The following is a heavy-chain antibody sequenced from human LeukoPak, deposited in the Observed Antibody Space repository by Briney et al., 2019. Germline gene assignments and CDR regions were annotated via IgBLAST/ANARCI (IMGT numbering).Heavy chain of an antibody. J-gene: IGHJ4*02. D-gene: IGHD2-2*01. CDR2: IIPIFCAA. CDR1: GGTFSSYA. V-gene: IGHV1-69*05. Sequence: SVNVSCKPSGGTFSSYAIRWVRQAAGQGVNWMGWIIPIFCAANYAQKFQGRVTITTDESTSTAYMELSSLRSEDTAVYYCARGREDCSSTSCHAPFDYWGQGTLVTVSS. CDR3: ARGREDCSSTSCHAPFDY.